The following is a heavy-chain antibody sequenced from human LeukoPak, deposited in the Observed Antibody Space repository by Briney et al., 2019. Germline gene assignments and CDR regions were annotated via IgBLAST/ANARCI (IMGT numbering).Heavy chain of an antibody. CDR1: GFTFGTSW. CDR2: TSPNGRDT. J-gene: IGHJ4*02. Sequence: GGTLRLSCAASGFTFGTSWMSWFRRAPGTGLQWVAHTSPNGRDTYYVDSVKGRFTISRDNAKNSLYVQMNSLKTEDTAVYYCTAYCSSISCYELIDYWGQGTLVTVSS. V-gene: IGHV3-7*03. D-gene: IGHD2-2*01. CDR3: TAYCSSISCYELIDY.